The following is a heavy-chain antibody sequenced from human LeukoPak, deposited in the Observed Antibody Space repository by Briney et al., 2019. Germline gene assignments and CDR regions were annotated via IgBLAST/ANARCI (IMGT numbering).Heavy chain of an antibody. J-gene: IGHJ4*02. V-gene: IGHV4-39*07. D-gene: IGHD3-16*02. CDR3: ARESAEYYDYVWGSYRGIDY. CDR1: GGSISSGGYS. Sequence: SETLSLTCAVSGGSISSGGYSWSWIRQPPGKGLEWIGSIYHSGSTYYNPSLKSRVTISVDTSKNQFSLKLSSVTAADTAVYYCARESAEYYDYVWGSYRGIDYWGQGTLVTVSS. CDR2: IYHSGST.